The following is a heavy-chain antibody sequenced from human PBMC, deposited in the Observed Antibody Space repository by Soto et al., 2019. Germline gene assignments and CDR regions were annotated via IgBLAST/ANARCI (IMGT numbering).Heavy chain of an antibody. D-gene: IGHD3-3*01. V-gene: IGHV1-18*01. CDR3: ARHTDFGVVTAYYYYYYMDV. CDR2: ISAYNGNT. J-gene: IGHJ6*03. CDR1: GYTFTSYR. Sequence: APVKVSCKASGYTFTSYRISWVRQAPGQGLEWMGWISAYNGNTNYAQKLQGRVTMTTDTSTSIAYMELRSLRSDDTAVYYCARHTDFGVVTAYYYYYYMDVWGKGTTVTVSS.